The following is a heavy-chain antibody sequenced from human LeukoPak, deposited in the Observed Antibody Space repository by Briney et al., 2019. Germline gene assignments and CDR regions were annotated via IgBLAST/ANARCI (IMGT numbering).Heavy chain of an antibody. D-gene: IGHD2-2*01. CDR1: GFTFSSYW. J-gene: IGHJ4*02. V-gene: IGHV3-74*01. CDR2: INSDGSST. Sequence: PGGSLRLSCAASGFTFSSYWMHWVRQAPGKGLVWVSRINSDGSSTSYADSVKGRFTISRDNAKNTLYLQMNSLRAEDTAVYYCARGYCSSTSRPKAYYFDYWGQGTLVTVSS. CDR3: ARGYCSSTSRPKAYYFDY.